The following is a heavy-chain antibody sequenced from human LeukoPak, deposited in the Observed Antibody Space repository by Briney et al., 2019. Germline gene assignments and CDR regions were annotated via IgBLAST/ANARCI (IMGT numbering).Heavy chain of an antibody. CDR2: MNPNSGNP. CDR3: ARASRYNWNYGRTYYFDY. J-gene: IGHJ4*02. Sequence: ASVKVSCKASGYTFTSYDINWVRQATGQGLEWMGWMNPNSGNPGYAQKFQGRVTMTRNTSISTAYMELSSLRSEDTAVYYCARASRYNWNYGRTYYFDYWGQGTLVTVSS. CDR1: GYTFTSYD. D-gene: IGHD1-7*01. V-gene: IGHV1-8*01.